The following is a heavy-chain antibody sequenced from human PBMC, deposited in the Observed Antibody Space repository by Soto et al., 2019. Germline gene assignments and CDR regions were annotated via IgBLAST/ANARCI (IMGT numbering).Heavy chain of an antibody. CDR1: WYTFTWDT. CDR2: INAGNGNN. J-gene: IGHJ4*02. V-gene: IGHV1-3*01. D-gene: IGHD2-2*01. Sequence: GSVKGSCKGSWYTFTWDTMHWVRPAPGQRLEWMGWINAGNGNNKYSPKFQGRVTITRDTSASTAYMELSSLRSEDTAVYYYARSVVVPTAPDYWGQGTLVTVSS. CDR3: ARSVVVPTAPDY.